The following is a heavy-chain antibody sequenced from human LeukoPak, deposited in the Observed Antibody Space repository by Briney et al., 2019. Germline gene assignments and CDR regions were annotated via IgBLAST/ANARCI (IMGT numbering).Heavy chain of an antibody. CDR2: MTYDGSYK. CDR1: GFTFSSYA. V-gene: IGHV3-30*04. J-gene: IGHJ3*02. Sequence: PGRSLRLSCAASGFTFSSYAMHWVRQAPGKGLEWVSVMTYDGSYKFYADSVKGRFTISRDKSKNTLYLQMNSLRAEDTAVYYCAKGNSGYYNDAFDIWGQGTMVTVSS. CDR3: AKGNSGYYNDAFDI. D-gene: IGHD3-22*01.